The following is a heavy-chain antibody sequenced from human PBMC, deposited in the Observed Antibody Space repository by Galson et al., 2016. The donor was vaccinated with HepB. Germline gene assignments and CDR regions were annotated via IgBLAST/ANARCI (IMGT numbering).Heavy chain of an antibody. Sequence: SLRLSCAASGFIFSRYAMSWVRQAPGKGLEWVSAISGTPPTTDHADSVKGRFTISRDDSKNTLFLQMSSLRAEDTAVCYCASHMGIGFYFDHWGQGAMVTVSS. D-gene: IGHD7-27*01. CDR2: ISGTPPTT. V-gene: IGHV3-23*01. CDR1: GFIFSRYA. J-gene: IGHJ4*02. CDR3: ASHMGIGFYFDH.